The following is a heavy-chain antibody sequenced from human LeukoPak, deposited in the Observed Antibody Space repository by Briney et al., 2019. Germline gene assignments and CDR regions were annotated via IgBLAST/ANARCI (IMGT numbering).Heavy chain of an antibody. CDR1: GFSFSTQR. CDR3: ARDRVVVPAAILGENWFDP. Sequence: GGSLRLSCAASGFSFSTQRMHWVRQAPGRGLVWVSYINIDERITGYADSVKGRFTISRDNAKNTLYLQMNSLRAEDTAVYYCARDRVVVPAAILGENWFDPWGQGTLVTVSS. V-gene: IGHV3-74*01. D-gene: IGHD2-2*02. CDR2: INIDERIT. J-gene: IGHJ5*02.